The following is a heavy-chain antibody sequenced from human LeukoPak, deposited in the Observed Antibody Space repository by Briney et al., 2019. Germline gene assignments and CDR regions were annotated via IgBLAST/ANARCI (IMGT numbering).Heavy chain of an antibody. V-gene: IGHV4-59*01. Sequence: SETLSLTCSVSDESITMYYWTWIRQPPGKGLEWIGYVDHTGSTNFNPSLNGRVSISRDTTKNLFSLRLRSVTAAATAVYFCARGRVSSSTWYSTYYSYFYMDVWGKGTTVTVSS. CDR3: ARGRVSSSTWYSTYYSYFYMDV. J-gene: IGHJ6*03. CDR1: DESITMYY. D-gene: IGHD1-1*01. CDR2: VDHTGST.